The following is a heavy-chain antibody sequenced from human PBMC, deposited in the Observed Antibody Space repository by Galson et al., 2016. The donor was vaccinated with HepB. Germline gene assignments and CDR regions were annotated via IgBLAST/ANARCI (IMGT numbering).Heavy chain of an antibody. CDR3: ARDRGIDLPDALEI. D-gene: IGHD3-10*01. CDR1: GYTFTDYY. CDR2: ISAYNGNT. Sequence: SVKVSCKASGYTFTDYYIHWVRQAPGQGLEWMGWISAYNGNTYYAEKFQGRVTLTTDTSTNTAYLELRSLTSADTAVYYCARDRGIDLPDALEIWGQGTLITVSS. J-gene: IGHJ4*02. V-gene: IGHV1-18*04.